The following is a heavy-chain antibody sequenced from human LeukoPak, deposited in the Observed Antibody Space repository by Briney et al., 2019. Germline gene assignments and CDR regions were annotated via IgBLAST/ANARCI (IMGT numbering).Heavy chain of an antibody. D-gene: IGHD6-6*01. CDR1: GFTFSSYS. Sequence: GGSLRLSCAASGFTFSSYSMNWVRQAPGKGLEWVSYISSSSSTIYYADSVKGRFTISRDNAKNSLYLQMNSLRAEDTAVYYCAREGVYSSSYRPFDYWGQGTLVTVSS. CDR3: AREGVYSSSYRPFDY. V-gene: IGHV3-48*01. J-gene: IGHJ4*02. CDR2: ISSSSSTI.